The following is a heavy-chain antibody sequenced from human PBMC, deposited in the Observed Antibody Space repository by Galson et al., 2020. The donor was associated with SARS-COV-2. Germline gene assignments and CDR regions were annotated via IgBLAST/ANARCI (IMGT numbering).Heavy chain of an antibody. D-gene: IGHD3-10*01. CDR1: GFTVRSYS. Sequence: TGGPLRLSCAASGFTVRSYSMNWVRQAPGKGLEWVSFISSTGTYIYYADSVKGRFTISRDNAKNSLYLQMNSLRAEDTALYYCARGSSMVLDYWGQGSLVTVSS. CDR3: ARGSSMVLDY. V-gene: IGHV3-21*01. CDR2: ISSTGTYI. J-gene: IGHJ4*02.